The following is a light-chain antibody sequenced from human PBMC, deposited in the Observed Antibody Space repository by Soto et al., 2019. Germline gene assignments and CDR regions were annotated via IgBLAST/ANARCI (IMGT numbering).Light chain of an antibody. CDR2: GAS. Sequence: EIVVTQSPGTLALSPGERATLSCRASQSVSSSYLAWYQQKPGQAPRLLIYGASSRATGIPDRFSGSGSGTDFTVGISRLEPEEFAVYYCKRYGRSPRKLSIGGRAKVDI. V-gene: IGKV3-20*01. J-gene: IGKJ4*01. CDR3: KRYGRSPRKLS. CDR1: QSVSSSY.